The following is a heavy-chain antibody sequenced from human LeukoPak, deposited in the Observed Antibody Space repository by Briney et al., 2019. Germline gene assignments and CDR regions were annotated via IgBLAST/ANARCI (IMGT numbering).Heavy chain of an antibody. CDR1: GSTFSNYA. V-gene: IGHV3-23*01. CDR2: ISGSGDST. D-gene: IGHD2-2*01. Sequence: PGGSLRLSCEASGSTFSNYAMTWVRQAPGKGLEWVSGISGSGDSTYYADSVKGRFTISRDNSKNTLYLQMNSLRAEDTAVYSCTRTRGCSSTSCYADYWGQGTLVTVSP. CDR3: TRTRGCSSTSCYADY. J-gene: IGHJ4*02.